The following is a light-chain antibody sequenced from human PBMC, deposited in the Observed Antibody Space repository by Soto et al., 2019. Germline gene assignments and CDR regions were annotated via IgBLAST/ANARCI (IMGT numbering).Light chain of an antibody. CDR2: DAS. V-gene: IGKV1-5*01. CDR1: QSISTW. Sequence: DIQMTQSPSTLSAAVGDRVTITCRASQSISTWLAWYQQKPGKAPNLLIYDASNLESGVPSRFSGSGSGTEFTLTISSLQPDDFATYYCQQYNSYSLTFGQGTNVDIK. J-gene: IGKJ1*01. CDR3: QQYNSYSLT.